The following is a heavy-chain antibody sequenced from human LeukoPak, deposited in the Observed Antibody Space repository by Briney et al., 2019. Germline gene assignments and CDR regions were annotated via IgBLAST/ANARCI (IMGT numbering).Heavy chain of an antibody. CDR3: ARHSRGSYKRPFDS. D-gene: IGHD1-26*01. J-gene: IGHJ4*02. CDR1: DDSISSNTYY. CDR2: IFYSGST. V-gene: IGHV4-39*01. Sequence: SETLSLTCTVSDDSISSNTYYWGWIRQPPGKGLEWIGSIFYSGSTYYNPSLKSRVTISIDTSKNQFSLKLSSVTAADTAIYYCARHSRGSYKRPFDSWGQGTLVTVSS.